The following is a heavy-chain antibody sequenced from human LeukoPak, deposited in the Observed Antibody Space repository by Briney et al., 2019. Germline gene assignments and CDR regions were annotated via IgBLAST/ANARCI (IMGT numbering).Heavy chain of an antibody. CDR3: ARLTYYYDSSGYYHPGWFDP. CDR2: IYYSGST. J-gene: IGHJ5*02. V-gene: IGHV4-59*01. D-gene: IGHD3-22*01. CDR1: GGSISSYY. Sequence: SETLSLTCTVSGGSISSYYWSWIRQPPGKGLEWIGYIYYSGSTNYNPSLKSRVTISVDTSKNQFSLKLSSVTAADTAVYYCARLTYYYDSSGYYHPGWFDPWGQGTLVTVSS.